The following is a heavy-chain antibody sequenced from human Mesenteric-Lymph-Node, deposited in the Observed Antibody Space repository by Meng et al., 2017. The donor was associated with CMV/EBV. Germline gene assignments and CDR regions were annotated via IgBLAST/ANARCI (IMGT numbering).Heavy chain of an antibody. CDR2: ISSSSSYI. J-gene: IGHJ4*02. Sequence: GESVKISCAASGFTFSAYSMNWVRQAPGKGLEWVSSISSSSSYISYADSVKGRFTVSRDNAKNSLYLHMNSLRAEDTAVYYCARGGVYQLPCDSWGQGTLVTVSS. CDR1: GFTFSAYS. V-gene: IGHV3-21*01. D-gene: IGHD2-2*01. CDR3: ARGGVYQLPCDS.